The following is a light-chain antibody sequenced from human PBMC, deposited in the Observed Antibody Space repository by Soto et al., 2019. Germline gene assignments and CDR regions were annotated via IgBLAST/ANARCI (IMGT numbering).Light chain of an antibody. CDR3: QQYGIIPRT. CDR1: QSVSGTY. V-gene: IGKV3-20*01. J-gene: IGKJ1*01. CDR2: GIS. Sequence: EIVLKQSPGTLSLSPGERASLSCRASQSVSGTYLAWYQQKPGRGPRLPIYGISSRSTGIPDRFSGSGSGTDVTLTISRLEPEEFAVYFCQQYGIIPRTFGQGTKVEIK.